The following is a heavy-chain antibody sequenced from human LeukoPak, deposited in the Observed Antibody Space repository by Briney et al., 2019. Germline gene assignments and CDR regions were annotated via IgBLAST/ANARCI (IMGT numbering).Heavy chain of an antibody. CDR1: GGSISSSSYY. CDR3: ARRPLGRAAGPERVAWFDP. CDR2: IYYSGST. J-gene: IGHJ5*02. Sequence: EPSETLSLTCTVSGGSISSSSYYWGWIRQPPGKGLEWIGSIYYSGSTYYNPSLKSRVTISVDTSKNQFSLKLSSVTAADTAVYYCARRPLGRAAGPERVAWFDPWGQGTLVTVSS. V-gene: IGHV4-39*07. D-gene: IGHD6-13*01.